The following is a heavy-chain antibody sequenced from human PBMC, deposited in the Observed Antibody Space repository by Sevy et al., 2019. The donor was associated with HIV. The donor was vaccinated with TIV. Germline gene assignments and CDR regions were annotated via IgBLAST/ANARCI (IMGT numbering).Heavy chain of an antibody. CDR2: SSAYNGNT. CDR1: GYTVTSYG. V-gene: IGHV1-18*04. CDR3: ARVKGDSSGWYEGYYYYMDV. J-gene: IGHJ6*03. D-gene: IGHD6-19*01. Sequence: ASVKVSCKASGYTVTSYGISWVLQAPGQGLEWMGWSSAYNGNTNYAQKLQGRVTMTTDTSTSTAYMELRSLRSDDTAVYYCARVKGDSSGWYEGYYYYMDVWGKWTTVTVSS.